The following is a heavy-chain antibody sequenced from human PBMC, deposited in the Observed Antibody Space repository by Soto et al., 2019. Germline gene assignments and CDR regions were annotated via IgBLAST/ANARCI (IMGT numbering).Heavy chain of an antibody. V-gene: IGHV5-51*01. CDR3: ARHECVYGSGSYYEAS. Sequence: PGESLKISCQGSGYSFTRYWIGWVRQMPGKGLEWMGIIYPGDSDTRYSPSFQGQVTISADKSISTAYLQWSSLKASDTAMYYCARHECVYGSGSYYEASWGQGTLVTVSS. CDR1: GYSFTRYW. D-gene: IGHD3-10*01. J-gene: IGHJ5*02. CDR2: IYPGDSDT.